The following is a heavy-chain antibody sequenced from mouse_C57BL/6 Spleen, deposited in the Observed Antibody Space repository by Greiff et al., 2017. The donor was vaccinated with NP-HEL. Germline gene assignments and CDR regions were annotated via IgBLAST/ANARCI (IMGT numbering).Heavy chain of an antibody. CDR2: INPSNGGT. CDR3: ARDDYDVGDYYAMDY. V-gene: IGHV1-53*01. CDR1: GYTFTSYW. D-gene: IGHD2-4*01. Sequence: QVQLQQPGTELVKPGASVKLSCKASGYTFTSYWMHWVKQRPGQGLEWIGNINPSNGGTNYNEKFKSKATLTVDKSSSTAYMQLSSLTSEDSAVYYCARDDYDVGDYYAMDYWGQGTSGTVSS. J-gene: IGHJ4*01.